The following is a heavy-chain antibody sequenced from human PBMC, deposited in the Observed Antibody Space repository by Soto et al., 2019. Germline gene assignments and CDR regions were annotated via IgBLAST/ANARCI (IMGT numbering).Heavy chain of an antibody. V-gene: IGHV3-30-3*01. CDR1: GFAFRSYA. CDR3: ARDHDSGGHSFDY. D-gene: IGHD4-17*01. Sequence: GGSLRLSCAASGFAFRSYAMHWVRQAPGKGLEWVAVISYDGSNSYDTDSVKGRFTISRDNSKNTLYLQMDSLRVEDTAVYYCARDHDSGGHSFDYWGQGTLVTVSS. J-gene: IGHJ4*02. CDR2: ISYDGSNS.